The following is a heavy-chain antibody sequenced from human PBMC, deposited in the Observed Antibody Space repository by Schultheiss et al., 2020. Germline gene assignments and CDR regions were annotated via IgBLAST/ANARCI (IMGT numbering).Heavy chain of an antibody. D-gene: IGHD6-13*01. Sequence: GESLKISCAASGFTFSSYAMSWVRQAPGKGLEWISYISASSDYIYYADSVKGRFTVARDNDKNSLYLQMNSLRAEDTAVYYCARECSSWRGGNWFDPWGQGTLVTVSS. CDR2: ISASSDYI. CDR1: GFTFSSYA. V-gene: IGHV3-21*05. CDR3: ARECSSWRGGNWFDP. J-gene: IGHJ5*02.